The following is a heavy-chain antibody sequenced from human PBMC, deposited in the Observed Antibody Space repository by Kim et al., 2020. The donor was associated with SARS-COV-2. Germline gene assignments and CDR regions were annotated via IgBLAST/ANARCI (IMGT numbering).Heavy chain of an antibody. CDR3: AKDHSYISSWIDY. V-gene: IGHV3-9*01. D-gene: IGHD6-13*01. CDR1: GFTFDDYA. Sequence: GGSLRLSCAASGFTFDDYAMHWVRQAPGKGLEWVSGISWNSGSIGYADSVKGRFTISRDNAKNSLYLQMNSLRAEDTALYYCAKDHSYISSWIDYWGQGTLVTVSS. J-gene: IGHJ4*02. CDR2: ISWNSGSI.